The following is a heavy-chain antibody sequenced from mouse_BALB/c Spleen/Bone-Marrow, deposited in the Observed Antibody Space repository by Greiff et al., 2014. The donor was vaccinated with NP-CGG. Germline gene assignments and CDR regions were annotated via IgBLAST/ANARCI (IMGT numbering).Heavy chain of an antibody. V-gene: IGHV5-6*01. Sequence: EVQGVESGGDLVKPGGSLKLSCAASGFTFSSYGVSWGRQTPDKRLEWVATISSGGSNTYYPDSVKGRFTISRDNAKNTLYLQMSSLKSEDTAMYYCARHQRYYAMDYWGQGTSVTVSS. CDR3: ARHQRYYAMDY. CDR2: ISSGGSNT. J-gene: IGHJ4*01. CDR1: GFTFSSYG.